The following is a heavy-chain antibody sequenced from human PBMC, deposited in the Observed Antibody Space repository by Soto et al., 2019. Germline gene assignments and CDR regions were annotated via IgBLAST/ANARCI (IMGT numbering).Heavy chain of an antibody. J-gene: IGHJ5*02. CDR3: ARGPNVTIFGVVTNTRNWFDP. V-gene: IGHV4-34*01. Sequence: QVQLQQWGAGLLKPSETLSLTCAVYGGSFSGYYWSWIRQPPGQGLEWIGEINHSGSTNYNPSLKRRVTKSADTSKHQFSLTLSSVTAADTAVYYCARGPNVTIFGVVTNTRNWFDPWGQGTLVTVSS. CDR1: GGSFSGYY. CDR2: INHSGST. D-gene: IGHD3-3*01.